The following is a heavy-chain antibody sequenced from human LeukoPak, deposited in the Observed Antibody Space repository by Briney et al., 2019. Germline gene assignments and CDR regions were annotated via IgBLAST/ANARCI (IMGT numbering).Heavy chain of an antibody. CDR2: IHYSGST. V-gene: IGHV4-39*01. CDR3: ARHGGYDRSGYWFDP. J-gene: IGHJ5*02. Sequence: SETLSLTCTVSGGSISSSNYYWGWIRQPPGKGLEWIGSIHYSGSTYHNPSLKSRVTISVDTSKNQFSLKLSSVIAADTAVYYCARHGGYDRSGYWFDPWGQGTLVAVSS. D-gene: IGHD3-22*01. CDR1: GGSISSSNYY.